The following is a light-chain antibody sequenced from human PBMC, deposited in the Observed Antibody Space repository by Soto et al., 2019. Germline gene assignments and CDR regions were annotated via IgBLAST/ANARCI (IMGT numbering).Light chain of an antibody. CDR3: HQYDSSPRT. V-gene: IGKV3-20*01. J-gene: IGKJ1*01. CDR1: QSVSSSY. CDR2: GAS. Sequence: EIVLTQSPVTLSLSRWGRATLSCRASQSVSSSYLAWYQQKPGQAPRLLIYGASSRATGIPDRFSGSGSGTDFTLTISRLEPEDFAVYYCHQYDSSPRTFGQGTKVDIK.